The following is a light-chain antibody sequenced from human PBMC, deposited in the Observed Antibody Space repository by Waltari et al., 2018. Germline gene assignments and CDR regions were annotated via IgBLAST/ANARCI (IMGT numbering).Light chain of an antibody. J-gene: IGKJ2*01. Sequence: EIVLTQSPGTLSLSPGARATISCRASPSVSSNYLAWYQQKLGQAPRLLIYGASSRATGIPDTCSGSGSGTDVTLTISRLEPEDFAVYDCQQYGSSPPMYTFGQGTKLEIK. V-gene: IGKV3-20*01. CDR1: PSVSSNY. CDR2: GAS. CDR3: QQYGSSPPMYT.